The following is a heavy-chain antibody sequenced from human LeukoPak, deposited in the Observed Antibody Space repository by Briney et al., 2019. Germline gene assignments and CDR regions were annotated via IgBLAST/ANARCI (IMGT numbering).Heavy chain of an antibody. CDR2: IYSGGST. D-gene: IGHD2-15*01. CDR1: GFTVSSNY. J-gene: IGHJ4*02. Sequence: PGGSLRLSCAASGFTVSSNYMSWVRQAPGRGLEWVSVIYSGGSTYYADSVKGRFTISRDNSKNTLYLQMNSLRAEDTAVYYCAKDWDVVVVAAMDYWGQGTLVTVSS. CDR3: AKDWDVVVVAAMDY. V-gene: IGHV3-53*01.